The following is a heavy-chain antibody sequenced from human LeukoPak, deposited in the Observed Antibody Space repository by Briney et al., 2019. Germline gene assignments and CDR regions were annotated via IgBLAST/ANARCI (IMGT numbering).Heavy chain of an antibody. V-gene: IGHV3-48*03. Sequence: PGGSLRLSCAASGFSFDDYAMNWVRQAPGKGLEWVSYISSSGSTIYYADSVKGRFTISRDNAKNSLYLQMNSLRAEDTAVYYCARAANYYDAYYMDVWGKGTTVTVSS. J-gene: IGHJ6*03. CDR1: GFSFDDYA. CDR2: ISSSGSTI. CDR3: ARAANYYDAYYMDV. D-gene: IGHD3-22*01.